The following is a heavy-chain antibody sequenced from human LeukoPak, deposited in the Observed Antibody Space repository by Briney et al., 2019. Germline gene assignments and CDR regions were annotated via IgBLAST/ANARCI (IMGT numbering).Heavy chain of an antibody. J-gene: IGHJ4*02. CDR1: GGSISSYY. D-gene: IGHD3-16*02. CDR3: ATERKAYYDYVWGSYRYTYFDY. CDR2: IYTSGST. V-gene: IGHV4-4*07. Sequence: PSETLSLTCTVSGGSISSYYWSWIRQPAGKGLEGIGRIYTSGSTNYNPSLKSRVTMSVDTSKNQFSLKLSSVTAADTAVYYCATERKAYYDYVWGSYRYTYFDYWGQGTLVTVSS.